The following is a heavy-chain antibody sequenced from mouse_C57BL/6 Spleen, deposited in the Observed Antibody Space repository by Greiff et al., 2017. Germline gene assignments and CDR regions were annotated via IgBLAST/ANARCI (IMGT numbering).Heavy chain of an antibody. J-gene: IGHJ2*01. V-gene: IGHV1-62-2*01. CDR2: FYPGSGSI. D-gene: IGHD2-4*01. CDR3: ARHAEIYYDYGGGYYFEN. CDR1: GYTFTEYT. Sequence: QVQLQQSGAELVKPGASVKLSCKASGYTFTEYTIHWVKQRSGQGLEWIGWFYPGSGSIKYNEKFKDKATLTADKSSTAVSMELSRLTSEDSAVYFCARHAEIYYDYGGGYYFENWGQDTTLTDSS.